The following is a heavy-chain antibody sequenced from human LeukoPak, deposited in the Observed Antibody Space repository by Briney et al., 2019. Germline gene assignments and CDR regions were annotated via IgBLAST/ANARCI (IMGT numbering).Heavy chain of an antibody. D-gene: IGHD2-2*01. J-gene: IGHJ3*02. CDR1: GFTFSDYY. CDR3: ARGNCSSISCYPHDAFDI. Sequence: PGGSLRLSCGASGFTFSDYYMSWIRQAPGKGLEWVSYISSSGSNIYYADSVKGRFTISRDKAKNSLSLQMNSLRAEDTAVYYCARGNCSSISCYPHDAFDIWGQGTMVTVPS. CDR2: ISSSGSNI. V-gene: IGHV3-11*04.